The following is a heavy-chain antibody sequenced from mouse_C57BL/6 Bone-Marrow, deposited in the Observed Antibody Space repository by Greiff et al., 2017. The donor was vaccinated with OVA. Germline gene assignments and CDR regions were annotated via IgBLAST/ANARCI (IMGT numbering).Heavy chain of an antibody. CDR3: ARRAYDYYGD. CDR2: INPSTGGT. CDR1: GYSFTGYY. V-gene: IGHV1-42*01. Sequence: EVKLQESGPELVKPGASVKISCKASGYSFTGYYMNWVKQSPEKSLEWIGEINPSTGGTTYNQKFKAKATLTVDKSSSTAYMLLSSLTSEDSAVYFCARRAYDYYGDWGQGTTLTVSS. D-gene: IGHD1-1*01. J-gene: IGHJ2*01.